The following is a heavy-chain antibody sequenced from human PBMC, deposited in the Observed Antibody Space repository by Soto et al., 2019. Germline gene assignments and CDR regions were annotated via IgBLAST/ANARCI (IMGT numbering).Heavy chain of an antibody. CDR2: IYYSGST. J-gene: IGHJ4*02. D-gene: IGHD6-13*01. CDR1: GGSISSSSYY. Sequence: QLQLQESGPGLVKPSETLSLTCTVSGGSISSSSYYWGWIRQPPGKGLEWIGSIYYSGSTYSNPSLKSRVPISVDTSNNHFTLKLSSVTAADTAVYYCATTASDSSSWCSRDDWRQGTRVTASS. V-gene: IGHV4-39*01. CDR3: ATTASDSSSWCSRDD.